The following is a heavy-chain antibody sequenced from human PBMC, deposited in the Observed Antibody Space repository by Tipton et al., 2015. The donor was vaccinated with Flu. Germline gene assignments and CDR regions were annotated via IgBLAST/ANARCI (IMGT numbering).Heavy chain of an antibody. D-gene: IGHD3-16*01. CDR1: GFTFSTYE. Sequence: SLRLSCAASGFTFSTYELSWVRQAPGKGLEWVSYIDGVGATMNYADSVKGRFTISRDNAKNSLSLQMNSLRAEDSAVYYCAGGFIRLCDFWGQGTLVTVSS. V-gene: IGHV3-48*03. J-gene: IGHJ4*02. CDR3: AGGFIRLCDF. CDR2: IDGVGATM.